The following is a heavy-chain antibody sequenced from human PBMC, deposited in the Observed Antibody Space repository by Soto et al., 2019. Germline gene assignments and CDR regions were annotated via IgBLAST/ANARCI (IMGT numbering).Heavy chain of an antibody. J-gene: IGHJ6*02. CDR3: AIARTRTNSMDV. CDR1: GYTFTSYD. Sequence: QVQLVQSGAEVKKPGASVKVSCKASGYTFTSYDITGVRQATGQGLEWMGGMNPNSVNTGYAQQFGGRVTMTRNTSRSTASMELSSLRSEGTAVYYLAIARTRTNSMDVGCQGTTATVTS. D-gene: IGHD1-1*01. CDR2: MNPNSVNT. V-gene: IGHV1-8*01.